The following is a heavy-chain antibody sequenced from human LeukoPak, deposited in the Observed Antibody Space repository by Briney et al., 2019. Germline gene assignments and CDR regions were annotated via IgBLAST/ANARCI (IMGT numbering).Heavy chain of an antibody. J-gene: IGHJ4*02. V-gene: IGHV3-7*04. Sequence: GGSLRLSCAASGFTFNNYWMGWVRQAPGKGLEWVANIKQDGSEKYYVDSVKGRFTISRDNAKNSLYLQMNSLRGDDTAVYYCARGYSGYLNWGQGTLVTVSS. CDR1: GFTFNNYW. CDR2: IKQDGSEK. CDR3: ARGYSGYLN. D-gene: IGHD5-12*01.